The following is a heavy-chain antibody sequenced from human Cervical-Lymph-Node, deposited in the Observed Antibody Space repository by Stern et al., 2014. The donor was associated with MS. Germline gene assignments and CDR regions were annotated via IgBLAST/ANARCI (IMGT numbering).Heavy chain of an antibody. CDR2: IHYSGSA. CDR3: ARDRGYSGLDSN. D-gene: IGHD5-12*01. CDR1: GVSITSGDYH. J-gene: IGHJ4*02. Sequence: QVQLQESGPGLVKPSQTLSLTCTVSGVSITSGDYHWSWIRQPTGKGLEWIGSIHYSGSASYDPSLKSRVTMSVDTSKHQFSLKLTSVTAADTAVYYCARDRGYSGLDSNWGQGTLVTVSS. V-gene: IGHV4-30-4*01.